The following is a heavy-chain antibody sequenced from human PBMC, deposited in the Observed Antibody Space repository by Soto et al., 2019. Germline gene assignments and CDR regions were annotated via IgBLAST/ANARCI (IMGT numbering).Heavy chain of an antibody. CDR1: GASISSYY. Sequence: QVQLQESGPGLVKPSETLSLTCTVSGASISSYYWSWIRQPPGKGLEWIGNIYYSGSTNYNPSLSSRVTISLDTSKNQFSLRLTSVTAADTAVYYCARLLLYYYDNSNYYFDYWGQGTLVPVSS. CDR2: IYYSGST. D-gene: IGHD3-22*01. J-gene: IGHJ4*02. CDR3: ARLLLYYYDNSNYYFDY. V-gene: IGHV4-59*08.